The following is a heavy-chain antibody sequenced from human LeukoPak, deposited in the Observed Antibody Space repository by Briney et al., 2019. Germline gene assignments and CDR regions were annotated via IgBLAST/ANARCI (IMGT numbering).Heavy chain of an antibody. J-gene: IGHJ4*02. Sequence: GGSLRLSCVASGFTFSSYAMSWVRQAPGKGLEWVSAISGSGGSTYYADSVKGRFTISRDNSKNTLYLQMNSLRAEDTAVYYCAKSPTMVRSYYFDYWGQGTLVTVSS. D-gene: IGHD3-10*01. CDR2: ISGSGGST. CDR1: GFTFSSYA. CDR3: AKSPTMVRSYYFDY. V-gene: IGHV3-23*01.